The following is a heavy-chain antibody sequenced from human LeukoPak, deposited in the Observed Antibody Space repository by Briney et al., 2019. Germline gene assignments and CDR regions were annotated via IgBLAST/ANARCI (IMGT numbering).Heavy chain of an antibody. D-gene: IGHD5-24*01. V-gene: IGHV1-18*01. CDR2: ISGYNGQT. J-gene: IGHJ4*02. CDR3: ARDRGERSPFDY. CDR1: GFTFASYG. Sequence: ASVRVSCKTSGFTFASYGITWVRQAPGQGLEWMGWISGYNGQTNYPQKFEGRVTMTTDTSTSTAYMELRSLRSDDTAVYYCARDRGERSPFDYWGQGTLVTVSS.